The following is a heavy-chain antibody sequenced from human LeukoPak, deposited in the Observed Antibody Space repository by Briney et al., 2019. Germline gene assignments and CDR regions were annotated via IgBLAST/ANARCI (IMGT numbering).Heavy chain of an antibody. CDR1: GFSFNTYA. Sequence: GGSLTLSCAASGFSFNTYAMHWVRQAPGQGLEWVALIWHDGSHKFYSNSVRGQFTISRDNSKNTVYLQVNNLRPEDTAVYYCARETFGSGSYPDFWGQGTLVTVSS. J-gene: IGHJ4*02. CDR2: IWHDGSHK. D-gene: IGHD3-10*01. V-gene: IGHV3-33*01. CDR3: ARETFGSGSYPDF.